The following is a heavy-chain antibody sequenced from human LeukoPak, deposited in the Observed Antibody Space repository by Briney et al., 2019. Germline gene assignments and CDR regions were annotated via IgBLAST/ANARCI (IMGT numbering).Heavy chain of an antibody. CDR3: ARNKGEYYDILSGSQQPHPNPFDY. CDR1: GYTFTSYY. CDR2: INPSGGST. Sequence: RASVKVSCKASGYTFTSYYMHWVRQAPGQGLEWMGIINPSGGSTSYAQKSQGRVTTTRDTSTSTVYMELSSLRSEDTAVYYCARNKGEYYDILSGSQQPHPNPFDYWGQGTLVTVSS. D-gene: IGHD3-9*01. J-gene: IGHJ4*02. V-gene: IGHV1-46*01.